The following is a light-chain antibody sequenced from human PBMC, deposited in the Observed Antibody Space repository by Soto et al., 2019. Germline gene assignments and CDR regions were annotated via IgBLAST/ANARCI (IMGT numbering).Light chain of an antibody. V-gene: IGLV2-14*01. Sequence: QSALTQPASVSGSPGKSITISCTGTSSDVGGYNYVSWYQQHPGKAPKLLIYEVSNRPSGVSNRFSGSRAGNTASLTISGLQPEDEADYYCSAYTSSSLVVFGAGTKLTVL. J-gene: IGLJ2*01. CDR1: SSDVGGYNY. CDR2: EVS. CDR3: SAYTSSSLVV.